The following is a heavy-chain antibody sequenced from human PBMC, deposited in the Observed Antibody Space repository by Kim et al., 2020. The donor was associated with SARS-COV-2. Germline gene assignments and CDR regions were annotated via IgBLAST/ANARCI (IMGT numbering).Heavy chain of an antibody. J-gene: IGHJ5*02. Sequence: SETLSLTCTVSGGSISSYYWSWIRQPPGKGLEWIGYIYYSGSTNYNPSLKSRVTISVDTSKNQFSLKLSSVTAADTAVYYCARLIYGVVPASLFDPWGQGTLVTVSS. CDR1: GGSISSYY. CDR3: ARLIYGVVPASLFDP. D-gene: IGHD2-2*01. CDR2: IYYSGST. V-gene: IGHV4-59*08.